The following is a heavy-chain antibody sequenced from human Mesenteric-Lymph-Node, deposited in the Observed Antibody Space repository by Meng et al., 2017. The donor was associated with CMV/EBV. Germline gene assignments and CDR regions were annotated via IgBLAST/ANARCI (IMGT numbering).Heavy chain of an antibody. V-gene: IGHV1-3*01. CDR3: ARATREAGYDRLDY. D-gene: IGHD5-12*01. CDR2: ISAGEADT. J-gene: IGHJ4*02. Sequence: KASAYIFTNNPMHWVRQAPGQRPEWMAWISAGEADTKYSQKFKDRLTISTDTSASTAYMELSSLRSEDTALYYCARATREAGYDRLDYWGQGSLVTVSS. CDR1: AYIFTNNP.